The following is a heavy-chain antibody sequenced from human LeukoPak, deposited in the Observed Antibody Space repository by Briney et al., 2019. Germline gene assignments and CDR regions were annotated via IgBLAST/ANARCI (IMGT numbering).Heavy chain of an antibody. J-gene: IGHJ4*02. V-gene: IGHV1-69*13. CDR3: AREDAGLDY. CDR2: IIPIFGTA. Sequence: ASVKVSCKVSGYTLTELSMHWVRQAPGQGLEWMGGIIPIFGTANYAQKFQGRVTITADESTSTADIELSRLRSEDTAVYYCAREDAGLDYWGQGTLVTVSS. CDR1: GYTLTELS.